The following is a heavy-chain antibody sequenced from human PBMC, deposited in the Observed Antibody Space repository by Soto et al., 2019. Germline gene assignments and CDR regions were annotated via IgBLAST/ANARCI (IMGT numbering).Heavy chain of an antibody. CDR1: GFSVGTGGVG. J-gene: IGHJ4*02. Sequence: SGPTLVNPTETLTLTCTFSGFSVGTGGVGGGWIRQPPGKALECLALIYWDDDKRYSPSLKSRLTITKDTSKNQVVLTMTNMDTVDTATYYCAHRLSGIVSWPVGVFDYGGQGTLVTV. CDR3: AHRLSGIVSWPVGVFDY. D-gene: IGHD6-13*01. CDR2: IYWDDDK. V-gene: IGHV2-5*02.